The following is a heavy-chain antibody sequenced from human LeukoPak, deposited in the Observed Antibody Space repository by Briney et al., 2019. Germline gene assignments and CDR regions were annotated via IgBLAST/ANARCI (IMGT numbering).Heavy chain of an antibody. Sequence: SETLSLTCAVYGGSFSGYYWSWIRQPPGKGLEWIGEINHSGSTNYNPSHKSRVTISVDTSKNQFSLKLSSVTAADTAVYYCARGFYDFWSGYYIPYWRIYFDYWGQGTLVTVSS. CDR2: INHSGST. J-gene: IGHJ4*02. CDR1: GGSFSGYY. CDR3: ARGFYDFWSGYYIPYWRIYFDY. V-gene: IGHV4-34*01. D-gene: IGHD3-3*01.